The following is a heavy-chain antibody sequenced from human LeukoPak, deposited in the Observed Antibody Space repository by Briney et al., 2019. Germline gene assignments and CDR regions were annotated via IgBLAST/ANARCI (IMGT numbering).Heavy chain of an antibody. Sequence: PGGPLRLSCAASGFTFSSYSMNWVRQAPGKGLEWVSSISSSSSYIYYADSVKGRFTISRDNAKNSLYLQMDSLRAEDTAVYYCARAAAGTPNFDYWGQGTLVTVSS. J-gene: IGHJ4*02. CDR3: ARAAAGTPNFDY. D-gene: IGHD6-13*01. V-gene: IGHV3-21*01. CDR1: GFTFSSYS. CDR2: ISSSSSYI.